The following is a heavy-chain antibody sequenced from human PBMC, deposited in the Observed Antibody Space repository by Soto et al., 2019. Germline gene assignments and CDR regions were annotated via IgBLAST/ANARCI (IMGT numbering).Heavy chain of an antibody. Sequence: EVQLLESGGGLVQPGGSLRLSCAASGFTFSSYAMSWVRQAPGKGLEWVSAISGSGGSTYYADSAKGRRTISRDNSKKTMYLQMTSLRAEDTAMYYCARAEWFGDLFGDVFDLGGQGTMVTVSS. D-gene: IGHD3-10*01. J-gene: IGHJ3*01. V-gene: IGHV3-23*01. CDR2: ISGSGGST. CDR1: GFTFSSYA. CDR3: ARAEWFGDLFGDVFDL.